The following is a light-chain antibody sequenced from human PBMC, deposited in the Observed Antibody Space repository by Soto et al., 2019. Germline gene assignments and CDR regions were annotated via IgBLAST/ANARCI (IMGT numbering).Light chain of an antibody. Sequence: ETVLTQSPATLSLSPGERATLSCRASQSVGTYLAWYQQRPGQAPRLLTHGASNRATGIRARFSGSGSGTDFTLTISSLEPEDFAVYYCQQRIHWPPFTFGPGTKVDLK. CDR2: GAS. V-gene: IGKV3-11*01. CDR3: QQRIHWPPFT. J-gene: IGKJ3*01. CDR1: QSVGTY.